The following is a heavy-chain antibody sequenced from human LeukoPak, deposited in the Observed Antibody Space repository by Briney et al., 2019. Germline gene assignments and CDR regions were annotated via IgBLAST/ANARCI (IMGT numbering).Heavy chain of an antibody. CDR2: IYRGGIT. D-gene: IGHD3-9*01. CDR3: ARIDWNPDY. V-gene: IGHV4-38-2*01. CDR1: GYSISGGYH. Sequence: SETLSLTCSVSGYSISGGYHWGWIRQPPGKGLEWIGNIYRGGITYYNPSLKSRVTISVDTSKNHFSLRLSSVTAADTAVYYCARIDWNPDYWGQGTLVTVSS. J-gene: IGHJ4*02.